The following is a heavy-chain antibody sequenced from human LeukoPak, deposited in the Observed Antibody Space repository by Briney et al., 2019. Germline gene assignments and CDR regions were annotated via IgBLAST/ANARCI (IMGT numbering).Heavy chain of an antibody. V-gene: IGHV4-30-4*01. D-gene: IGHD4-11*01. CDR3: AGSPDTLTTFDY. CDR1: GGSISRGDYY. Sequence: SETLSLTRTVSGGSISRGDYYWSWIRQPPGKGLEWIGSIYHSGSTYYNPSLKSRLTISVDTSKNHFSLKLSSVTAADTAVYYCAGSPDTLTTFDYWGQGTLVTVSS. J-gene: IGHJ4*02. CDR2: IYHSGST.